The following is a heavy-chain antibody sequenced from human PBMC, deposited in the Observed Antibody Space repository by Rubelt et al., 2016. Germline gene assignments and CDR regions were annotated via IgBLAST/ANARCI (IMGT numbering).Heavy chain of an antibody. V-gene: IGHV1-2*02. CDR1: GYTFTGYY. D-gene: IGHD1-26*01. Sequence: QVQLVQSGAEVKKPGASVKVSCTASGYTFTGYYMHWVRQAPGQGLAWMGWINPTSGGTNYAKKCEGRVTMSRDTSSSTAYMELSRLRSDDTAVYYCASSSGSYYSLDYWGQGTLVTVSS. CDR2: INPTSGGT. CDR3: ASSSGSYYSLDY. J-gene: IGHJ4*02.